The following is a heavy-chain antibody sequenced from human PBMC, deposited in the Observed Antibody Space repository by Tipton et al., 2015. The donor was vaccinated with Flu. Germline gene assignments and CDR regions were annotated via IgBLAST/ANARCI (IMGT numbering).Heavy chain of an antibody. D-gene: IGHD3-22*01. J-gene: IGHJ3*02. Sequence: TLSLTCIVSGGSISSGAYYWSWIRHHPGKGLEWIGYIYYSGSTYYNPSLKSRVTISVDTSKNQFSLKLSPVTAADTAVYYCARDPDYYDSSGSHRKAFDIWGQGTMVTVSS. CDR2: IYYSGST. V-gene: IGHV4-31*03. CDR1: GGSISSGAYY. CDR3: ARDPDYYDSSGSHRKAFDI.